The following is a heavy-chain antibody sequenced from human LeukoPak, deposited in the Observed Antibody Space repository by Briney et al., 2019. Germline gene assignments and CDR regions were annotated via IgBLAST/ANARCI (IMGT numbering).Heavy chain of an antibody. V-gene: IGHV3-30*18. Sequence: GGSLRLSCAASGFAFSSYGMHWVRQAPGKGLEWVAVISYDGSNKYYADSVKGRFTISRDNSKNTLYLQMNSPRAEDTAVYYCANGYCTNGVCYPYYYYYMDVWGKGTTVTVSS. D-gene: IGHD2-8*01. CDR1: GFAFSSYG. CDR2: ISYDGSNK. J-gene: IGHJ6*03. CDR3: ANGYCTNGVCYPYYYYYMDV.